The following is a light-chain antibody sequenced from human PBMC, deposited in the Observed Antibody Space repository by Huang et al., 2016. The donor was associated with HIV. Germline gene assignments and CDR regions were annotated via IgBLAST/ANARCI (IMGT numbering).Light chain of an antibody. CDR2: DAS. Sequence: EILMTQSPGTLSVSPGERATLSCRASQTINNNLAWYQQKPGQPPRLLIYDASTRATGIPARLSGSGSGTEFTLTISSLQSEDFATDYCQQYNDWPRTFGQGTKVEIK. CDR1: QTINNN. J-gene: IGKJ1*01. CDR3: QQYNDWPRT. V-gene: IGKV3-15*01.